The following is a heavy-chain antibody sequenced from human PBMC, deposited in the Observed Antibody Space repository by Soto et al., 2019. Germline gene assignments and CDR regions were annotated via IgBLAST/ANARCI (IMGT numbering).Heavy chain of an antibody. V-gene: IGHV4-31*03. D-gene: IGHD2-2*01. CDR3: ARCRDAFGFDT. J-gene: IGHJ4*02. Sequence: QVQLQESGPGLVKPSETLSLTCSVSGGSISSGAYYWGWIRQHPGKGLEWIGYLHYRGETSYNPSLKGGGSISLDTSGHHFALELASVTGAEAGVYYCARCRDAFGFDTWGQGILVTVSS. CDR1: GGSISSGAYY. CDR2: LHYRGET.